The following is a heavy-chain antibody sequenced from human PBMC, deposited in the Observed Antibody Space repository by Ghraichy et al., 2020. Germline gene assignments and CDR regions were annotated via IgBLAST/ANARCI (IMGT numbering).Heavy chain of an antibody. CDR1: GGTFSSYA. CDR3: ARGKWTFTYYYYGMDV. V-gene: IGHV1-69*13. CDR2: IIPIFGTA. D-gene: IGHD1-26*01. J-gene: IGHJ6*02. Sequence: SVKVSCKASGGTFSSYAISWVRQAPGQGLEWMGGIIPIFGTANYAQKFQGRVTITADESTSTAYMELSSLRSEDTAVYYCARGKWTFTYYYYGMDVWGQGTTVTVSS.